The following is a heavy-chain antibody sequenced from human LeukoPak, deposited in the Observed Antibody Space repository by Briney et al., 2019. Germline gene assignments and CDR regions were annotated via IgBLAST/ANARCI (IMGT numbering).Heavy chain of an antibody. Sequence: GASVKVSCKASEDTFSNYYMHWVRQAPGQGLEWMGIINPRGGGTNYAQKFQGRVTMTRDMSTRTLYMELSSLRSDDTAVYYCARVYSRLPCSFDSWGQGTLVTVSP. CDR1: EDTFSNYY. CDR3: ARVYSRLPCSFDS. J-gene: IGHJ4*02. CDR2: INPRGGGT. V-gene: IGHV1-46*01. D-gene: IGHD5-12*01.